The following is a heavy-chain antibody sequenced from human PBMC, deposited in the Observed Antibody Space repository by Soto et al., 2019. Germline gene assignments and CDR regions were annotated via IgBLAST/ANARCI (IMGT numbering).Heavy chain of an antibody. CDR3: ARVTVVTGRFEGPDH. V-gene: IGHV1-18*04. Sequence: QVQLVQSGAEVKKPGASVKVSCKASGYTFTSYGISWVRQAPGQGLEWMGWISAYNGNTNYAQKLQGRVTMTTETSTSTAYMELRSPRSDDTGVYYCARVTVVTGRFEGPDHWGQGTLVIVSS. D-gene: IGHD2-15*01. CDR1: GYTFTSYG. CDR2: ISAYNGNT. J-gene: IGHJ4*02.